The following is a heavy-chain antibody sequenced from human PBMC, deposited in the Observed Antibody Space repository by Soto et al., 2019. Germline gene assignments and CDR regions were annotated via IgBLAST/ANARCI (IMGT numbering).Heavy chain of an antibody. D-gene: IGHD3-3*01. V-gene: IGHV1-69*01. CDR2: IIPIFGTG. J-gene: IGHJ6*02. CDR1: GGTFSSYA. CDR3: ARHTRSYDFWSGYYQDYYYYGMDV. Sequence: QVQLVQSGAEVKKPGSSVKVSCKASGGTFSSYAISWVRQAPGQGLEWMGGIIPIFGTGNYAQKFQGRVKITADESTSTAYMELRSLRSEDTAVYYCARHTRSYDFWSGYYQDYYYYGMDVWGQGTTVTVSS.